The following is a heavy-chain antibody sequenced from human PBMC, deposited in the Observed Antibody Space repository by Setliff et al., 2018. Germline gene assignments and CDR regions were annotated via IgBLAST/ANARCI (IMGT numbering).Heavy chain of an antibody. CDR3: ARGTDYHGSGSYWAKDV. CDR1: GYTFTDYY. D-gene: IGHD3-10*01. Sequence: ASVKVSCKASGYTFTDYYIHWVRQAPGQGLEWMGWINPNSGGTNPAQRFQGRVTMTRDTSITTVYMDLSSLKSDDTAVYYCARGTDYHGSGSYWAKDVWGKGTTVTVSS. CDR2: INPNSGGT. V-gene: IGHV1-2*02. J-gene: IGHJ6*04.